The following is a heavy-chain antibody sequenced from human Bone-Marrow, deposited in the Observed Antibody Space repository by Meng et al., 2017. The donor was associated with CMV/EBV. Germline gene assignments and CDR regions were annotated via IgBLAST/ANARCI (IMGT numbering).Heavy chain of an antibody. V-gene: IGHV5-51*01. CDR3: ARQGHGVPLDF. CDR1: GYMFSVYW. CDR2: IYPGDSAT. D-gene: IGHD2-8*01. Sequence: GESLKISCKGSGYMFSVYWIAWVRQMPGKGLEWVGIIYPGDSATRYSPSLQGQVTISVDKSISTAYLQWSSLRASDTAIYYCARQGHGVPLDFWGQGTRVTGSS. J-gene: IGHJ4*02.